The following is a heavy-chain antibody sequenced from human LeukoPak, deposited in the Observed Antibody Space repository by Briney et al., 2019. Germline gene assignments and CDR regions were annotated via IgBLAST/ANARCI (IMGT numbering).Heavy chain of an antibody. V-gene: IGHV4-31*03. CDR1: GVSISCGGYG. CDR3: ARGNRFGCSSTSCHMDV. D-gene: IGHD2-2*01. CDR2: IDYSGST. J-gene: IGHJ6*03. Sequence: SVTLSLTCSVSGVSISCGGYGWSWIRQHPGKGLERIGYIDYSGSTYYNPSLKSRVTISVDTAKNQYYLKLSSENAADTAVYYCARGNRFGCSSTSCHMDVWGKGTTVTVSS.